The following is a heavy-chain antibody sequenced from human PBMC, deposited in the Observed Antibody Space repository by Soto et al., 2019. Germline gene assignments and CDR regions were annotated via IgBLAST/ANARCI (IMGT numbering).Heavy chain of an antibody. CDR3: ARSPHVLLWFGELLRHNWFDP. J-gene: IGHJ5*02. CDR1: GGSFIGYY. Sequence: SETLSLTCAVYGGSFIGYYWSWIRQPPGKGLEWIGEINHSGSTNYNPSLKSRVTISVDTSKNQFSLKLSSVTAADTAVYYCARSPHVLLWFGELLRHNWFDPWGQGTLVTVSS. D-gene: IGHD3-10*01. CDR2: INHSGST. V-gene: IGHV4-34*01.